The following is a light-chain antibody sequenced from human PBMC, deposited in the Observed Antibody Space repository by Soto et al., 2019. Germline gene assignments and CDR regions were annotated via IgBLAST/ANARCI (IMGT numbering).Light chain of an antibody. CDR3: QQYGSSPLT. CDR2: GAF. Sequence: IVLTQSPGTLTLSPGERATLSCRAGQSVSSNYLAWYQQKPGQAPRLLIYGAFTRATGIPARFSGSGSGTDFTLTISRLEPEDFAVYYCQQYGSSPLTFGQGTRLEIK. V-gene: IGKV3-20*01. CDR1: QSVSSNY. J-gene: IGKJ5*01.